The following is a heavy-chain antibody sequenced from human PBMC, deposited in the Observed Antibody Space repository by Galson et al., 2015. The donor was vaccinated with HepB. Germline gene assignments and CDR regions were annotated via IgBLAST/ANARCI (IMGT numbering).Heavy chain of an antibody. CDR1: GYTFTSYA. Sequence: SVKVSCKASGYTFTSYAMNWVRQAPGQGLEWMGWINTNTGNPTYAQGFTGRFVFSLDTSVSTAYLQISSLKAEDTAVYYCARDAIVLTDFGPIYVFDYWGQGTLVTVSS. D-gene: IGHD2-8*01. J-gene: IGHJ4*02. CDR3: ARDAIVLTDFGPIYVFDY. V-gene: IGHV7-4-1*02. CDR2: INTNTGNP.